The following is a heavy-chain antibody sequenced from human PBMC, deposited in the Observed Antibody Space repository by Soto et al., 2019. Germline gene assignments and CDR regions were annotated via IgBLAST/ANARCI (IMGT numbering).Heavy chain of an antibody. J-gene: IGHJ6*02. CDR1: GFSFDEYG. V-gene: IGHV3-9*01. CDR3: AKSTGGTANGMDV. D-gene: IGHD2-8*02. Sequence: EVQLVRSGGGLVEPGRPLRLSCAASGFSFDEYGMHWVRQAPGKGLEWVSGISWNSGTIGYADSVKGRFSISRDNAKKSLYLQMNSLRAEDRALYYCAKSTGGTANGMDVWGQGTTVIVSS. CDR2: ISWNSGTI.